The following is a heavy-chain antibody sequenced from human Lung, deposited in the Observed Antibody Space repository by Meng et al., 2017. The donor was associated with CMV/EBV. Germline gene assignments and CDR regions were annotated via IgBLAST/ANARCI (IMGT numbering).Heavy chain of an antibody. Sequence: GESLKISCAASGFTFSSYAMHWVRQAPGKGLEWVAVISYDGSNKYYADSVKGRFTISRDNSKNTLYLQMNSLRAEDTAVYYCARDNYGDYGDALDIWGQGTXVTVSS. V-gene: IGHV3-30-3*01. D-gene: IGHD4-17*01. CDR2: ISYDGSNK. CDR1: GFTFSSYA. J-gene: IGHJ3*02. CDR3: ARDNYGDYGDALDI.